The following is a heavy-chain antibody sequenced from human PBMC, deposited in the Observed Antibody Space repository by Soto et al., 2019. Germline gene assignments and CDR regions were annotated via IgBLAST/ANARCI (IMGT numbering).Heavy chain of an antibody. CDR2: ISYDGSNK. V-gene: IGHV3-30*03. D-gene: IGHD2-21*01. Sequence: QVQLVESGGGVVQPGRSLRLSCAASGFTFSSYGMHWVRQAPGKGLEWVAVISYDGSNKYYADSVKGRFTISRDNSKNTLYLQMNSLRAEDTAVYYWARSLGWRTDAFDIWGQGTMVTVSS. CDR3: ARSLGWRTDAFDI. CDR1: GFTFSSYG. J-gene: IGHJ3*02.